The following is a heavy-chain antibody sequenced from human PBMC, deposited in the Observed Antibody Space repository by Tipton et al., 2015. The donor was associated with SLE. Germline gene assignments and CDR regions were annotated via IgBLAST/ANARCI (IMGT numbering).Heavy chain of an antibody. D-gene: IGHD6-19*01. J-gene: IGHJ1*01. V-gene: IGHV4-59*12. CDR1: GGSISSYY. CDR3: AGVGSGWYRYFQH. CDR2: IYYSGST. Sequence: TLSLTCTVSGGSISSYYWSWIRQPPGKGLEWIGYIYYSGSTNYNPSLKSRVTISVDTSKNQFSLKLSSVTAADTAVYYCAGVGSGWYRYFQHWGQGTLVTVSS.